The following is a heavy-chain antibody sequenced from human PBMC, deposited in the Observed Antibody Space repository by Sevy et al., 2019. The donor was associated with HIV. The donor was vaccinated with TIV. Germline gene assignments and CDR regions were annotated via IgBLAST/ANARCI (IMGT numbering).Heavy chain of an antibody. J-gene: IGHJ6*02. Sequence: GGSLRLSCAASGFTFSSYSMNWVRQAPGKGLEWVSSISSSSSYIYDADSEKGRFTISRDNAKNSLYLQMNSLRAEDTAVYYCAREGIAARRCYYGMDVRGQGTTVTVSS. CDR3: AREGIAARRCYYGMDV. CDR1: GFTFSSYS. V-gene: IGHV3-21*01. D-gene: IGHD6-6*01. CDR2: ISSSSSYI.